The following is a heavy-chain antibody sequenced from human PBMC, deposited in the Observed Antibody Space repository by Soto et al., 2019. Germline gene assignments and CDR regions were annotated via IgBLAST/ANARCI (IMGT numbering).Heavy chain of an antibody. D-gene: IGHD3-22*01. V-gene: IGHV4-39*01. CDR2: IYYSGST. J-gene: IGHJ3*02. CDR3: ASVFSYYDSSGYPI. CDR1: GGSITISSYS. Sequence: PSETLSLTCFVSGGSITISSYSWSWIRQPPGKGLEWIGSIYYSGSTYYNPSLKSRVTIAVDTSKNQLSLKLSSVSAADTAVYYCASVFSYYDSSGYPIWGQGTMVTVS.